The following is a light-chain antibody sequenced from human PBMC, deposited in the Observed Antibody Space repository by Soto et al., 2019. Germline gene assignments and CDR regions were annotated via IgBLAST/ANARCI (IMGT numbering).Light chain of an antibody. Sequence: QSVLTQPPSASVTPGQTVTISCSGGWYNIGKNLGYWYQQFPGTAPKLLIYMTNQRPSGVPDRFSGSKSGSSASLAVSGLRSEDEAVYYCAAWDDSLRAWVFGGGTKLTVL. CDR1: WYNIGKNL. J-gene: IGLJ3*02. CDR2: MTN. CDR3: AAWDDSLRAWV. V-gene: IGLV1-47*01.